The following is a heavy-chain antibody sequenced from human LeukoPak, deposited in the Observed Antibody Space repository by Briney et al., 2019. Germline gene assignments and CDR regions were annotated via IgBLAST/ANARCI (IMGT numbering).Heavy chain of an antibody. J-gene: IGHJ6*03. D-gene: IGHD4-17*01. CDR1: GYTFTDYY. Sequence: ASVKVSCKASGYTFTDYYMHWVRQAPGQGLEWMGRIYPNSGGTNSAQKFQGRVTMTRDTSISTAYMELRSLRSDDTAVYYCARSYGDYGNYYYYMDDWGKGTTVTVSS. CDR2: IYPNSGGT. V-gene: IGHV1-2*06. CDR3: ARSYGDYGNYYYYMDD.